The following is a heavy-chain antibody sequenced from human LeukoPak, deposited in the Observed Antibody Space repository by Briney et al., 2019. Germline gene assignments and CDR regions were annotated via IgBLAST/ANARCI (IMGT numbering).Heavy chain of an antibody. CDR3: GKDPPTNYYDSSGSSGI. D-gene: IGHD3-22*01. Sequence: GGSLRLSCAASGFTFSSYAMSWVRQAPGKGLEWVSAISGSGGSTYYADSVKGRFTISRDNSKNTLYLQMNSLGAEDPAVCYCGKDPPTNYYDSSGSSGIWGQGTMVTVSS. CDR2: ISGSGGST. J-gene: IGHJ3*02. V-gene: IGHV3-23*01. CDR1: GFTFSSYA.